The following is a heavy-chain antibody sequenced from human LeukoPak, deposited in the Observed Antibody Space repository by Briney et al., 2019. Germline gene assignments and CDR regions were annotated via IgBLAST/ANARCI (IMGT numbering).Heavy chain of an antibody. CDR2: IIPIFGTA. J-gene: IGHJ3*02. CDR3: ARGRDGYTKAFDI. V-gene: IGHV1-69*05. CDR1: GGTFSSYA. D-gene: IGHD5-24*01. Sequence: GSSVKVSCKASGGTFSSYAISWVRQAPGQGLEWMGGIIPIFGTANYAQKFQGRVTITTDESTSTAYMEPSSLRSEDTAVYYCARGRDGYTKAFDIWGQGTMVTVSS.